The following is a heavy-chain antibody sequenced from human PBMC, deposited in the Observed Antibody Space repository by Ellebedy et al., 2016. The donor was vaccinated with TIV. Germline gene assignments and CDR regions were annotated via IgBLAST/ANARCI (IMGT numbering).Heavy chain of an antibody. V-gene: IGHV4-34*01. CDR3: ARAHPSAYSLFDH. Sequence: MPSETLSLTCAVYSGSFSGYWWTWIRQPPGKGLEWIAEINQRGDTNYHPSLKSRVTMSVDTSKNQISLKLRSVTAADTAVYYCARAHPSAYSLFDHWGQGTLVTVSS. CDR2: INQRGDT. CDR1: SGSFSGYW. J-gene: IGHJ4*02. D-gene: IGHD2-15*01.